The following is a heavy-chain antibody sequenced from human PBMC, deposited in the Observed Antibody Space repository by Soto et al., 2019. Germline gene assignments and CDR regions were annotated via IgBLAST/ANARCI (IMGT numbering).Heavy chain of an antibody. CDR2: ISYDGSNK. V-gene: IGHV3-30*18. CDR3: AKGWHADAFDF. J-gene: IGHJ3*01. CDR1: GFTFSSYG. Sequence: QVQLVESGGGVVQPGRSLRLSCAASGFTFSSYGMHWVRQAPGKGLEWVAVISYDGSNKYYADSVKGRFTISRDTSKNTLYLQMNSLGAEDTAVYYCAKGWHADAFDFWGQGTMVTVSS.